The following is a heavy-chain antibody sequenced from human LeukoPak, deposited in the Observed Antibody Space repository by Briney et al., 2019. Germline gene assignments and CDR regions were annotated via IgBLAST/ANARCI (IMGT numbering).Heavy chain of an antibody. V-gene: IGHV3-23*01. CDR1: GFTFSKYA. CDR2: ICGSSTST. CDR3: AKSASRYYFDY. Sequence: GGSLSLSCAASGFTFSKYALSCVRQAPGEGVECVSIICGSSTSTYYAHSVRGRFTISRDNSKNTLYLQMYSLRAEDTAVYYCAKSASRYYFDYWGQGTLVSVSP. J-gene: IGHJ4*02.